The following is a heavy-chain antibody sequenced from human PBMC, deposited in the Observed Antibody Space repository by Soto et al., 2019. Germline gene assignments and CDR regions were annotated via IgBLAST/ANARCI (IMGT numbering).Heavy chain of an antibody. CDR3: AKVVTIFGVAPVGYFDY. CDR1: GFTFSSYA. CDR2: ISGSGGST. J-gene: IGHJ4*02. D-gene: IGHD3-3*01. Sequence: PGGSLRLSCAASGFTFSSYAMSWVRPAPGKGLEWVSAISGSGGSTYYADSVKGRFTISRDNSKNTLYLQMNSLRAEDTAVYYCAKVVTIFGVAPVGYFDYWGQGTLVTVSS. V-gene: IGHV3-23*01.